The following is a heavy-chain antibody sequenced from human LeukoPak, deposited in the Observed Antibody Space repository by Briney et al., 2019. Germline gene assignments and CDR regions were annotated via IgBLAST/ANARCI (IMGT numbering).Heavy chain of an antibody. V-gene: IGHV3-7*03. J-gene: IGHJ4*02. CDR2: IKQVGSEK. Sequence: PGGSLRLSCAASGFTVSSNYMSWVRQAPGTGLEWVANIKQVGSEKYYVDSVKGRFTISRDDSKNTLYLQMNSLKTEDTAVYYCTTDAAELVNYFDYWGQGTLVTVSS. CDR3: TTDAAELVNYFDY. D-gene: IGHD2-8*02. CDR1: GFTVSSNY.